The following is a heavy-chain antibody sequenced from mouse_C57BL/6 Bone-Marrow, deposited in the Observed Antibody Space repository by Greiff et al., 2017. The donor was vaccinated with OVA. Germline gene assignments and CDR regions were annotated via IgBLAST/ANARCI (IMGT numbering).Heavy chain of an antibody. V-gene: IGHV5-2*03. CDR3: ARRVVPYWYCDV. Sequence: EVKLMESGGGLVQPGESLKLSCESNEYEFPSHDMSWVRKTPEKRLELVAAINSDGGSTYYPDTMESRFIISTDNTTKTLYLQMSSLRSEDTAVDYCARRVVPYWYCDVWGTGTTVTVSS. CDR2: INSDGGST. J-gene: IGHJ1*03. D-gene: IGHD1-1*01. CDR1: EYEFPSHD.